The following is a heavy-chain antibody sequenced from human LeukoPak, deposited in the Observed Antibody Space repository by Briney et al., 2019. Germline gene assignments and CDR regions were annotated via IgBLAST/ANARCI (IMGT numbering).Heavy chain of an antibody. CDR1: RFTFSSYG. J-gene: IGHJ4*02. V-gene: IGHV3-30*18. D-gene: IGHD1-26*01. CDR3: AKDQGSYGFMWELLLDY. CDR2: ISYDGSNK. Sequence: GGSLRLSCAASRFTFSSYGMHWVRQAPGKGLEWVAVISYDGSNKYYADSVKGRFTISRDNSKNTLYLQMNSLRAEDTAVYYCAKDQGSYGFMWELLLDYWGQGTLVTVSS.